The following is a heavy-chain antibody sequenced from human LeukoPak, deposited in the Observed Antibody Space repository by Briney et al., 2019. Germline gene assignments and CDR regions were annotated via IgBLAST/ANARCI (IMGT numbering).Heavy chain of an antibody. D-gene: IGHD3-10*01. Sequence: ASVKVSCKASGYTFTGYYMHWVRQAPGQGLEWMGWINPNSGGTNYAQKFQGRVTMTRDTSISTAYMELSRLRSDDTAVYYCARGATMVRGVINRDYWGQGTLVTVSS. V-gene: IGHV1-2*02. CDR2: INPNSGGT. CDR3: ARGATMVRGVINRDY. CDR1: GYTFTGYY. J-gene: IGHJ4*02.